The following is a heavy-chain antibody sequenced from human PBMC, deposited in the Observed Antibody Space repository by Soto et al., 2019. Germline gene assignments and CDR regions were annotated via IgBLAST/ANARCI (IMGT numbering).Heavy chain of an antibody. D-gene: IGHD3-22*01. V-gene: IGHV1-69*02. Sequence: GASVKVSCKASGGTFSSSTISWVRQAPGQGLEWMGRIIPILGIANYAQKFQGRVTITADKSTSTAYMELSSLRSEDTAVYYCVRRWTYYYDSSGYHWCQGTLVTVSS. CDR1: GGTFSSST. CDR3: VRRWTYYYDSSGYH. J-gene: IGHJ4*02. CDR2: IIPILGIA.